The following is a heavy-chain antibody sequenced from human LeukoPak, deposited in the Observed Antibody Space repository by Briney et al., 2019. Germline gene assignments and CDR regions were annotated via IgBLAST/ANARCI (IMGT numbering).Heavy chain of an antibody. Sequence: ASVKVSCKASGYTFTGYYMHWVRQAPGQGLEWMGWMNPNSGNTGYAQKFQGRVTITRNTSISTAYMELSSLRSEDTALYYCAREWKYCSSTSCYSGWFDPWGQGTLVTVSS. CDR2: MNPNSGNT. J-gene: IGHJ5*02. D-gene: IGHD2-2*01. CDR1: GYTFTGYY. V-gene: IGHV1-8*03. CDR3: AREWKYCSSTSCYSGWFDP.